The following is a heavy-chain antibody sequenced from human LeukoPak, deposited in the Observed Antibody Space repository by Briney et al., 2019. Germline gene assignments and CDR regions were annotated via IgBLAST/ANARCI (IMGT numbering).Heavy chain of an antibody. CDR3: ARNLGTAGVYYGMDV. CDR1: GYIFTSYG. V-gene: IGHV1-18*01. D-gene: IGHD6-13*01. CDR2: ISAYNGNT. Sequence: ASVKVSCKASGYIFTSYGLSWVRQAPGQGLEWMGWISAYNGNTNYAQKVQGRVTMTTETSTGTAYMELGSLISDDTAVYYCARNLGTAGVYYGMDVWGQGTTVTVSS. J-gene: IGHJ6*02.